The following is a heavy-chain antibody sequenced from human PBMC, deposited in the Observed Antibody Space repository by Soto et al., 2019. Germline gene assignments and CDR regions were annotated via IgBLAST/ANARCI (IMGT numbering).Heavy chain of an antibody. Sequence: LRLSCAASGFTFSSYSMNWVRQAPGKGLEWVSSISSSSSYIYYADSVKGRFTISRDNAKNSLYLQMNSLRAEDTAVYYCARVGGYSYGYQRYYYGMDVWGQGTTVTVSS. CDR2: ISSSSSYI. CDR3: ARVGGYSYGYQRYYYGMDV. CDR1: GFTFSSYS. V-gene: IGHV3-21*01. D-gene: IGHD5-18*01. J-gene: IGHJ6*02.